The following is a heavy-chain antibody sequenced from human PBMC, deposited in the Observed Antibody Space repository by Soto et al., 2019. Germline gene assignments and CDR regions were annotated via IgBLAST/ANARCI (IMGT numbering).Heavy chain of an antibody. D-gene: IGHD6-19*01. V-gene: IGHV3-9*01. Sequence: GGSLRLSCAASGFTFDDYAMHWVRQAPGNSLEWVSGISWNSGTIGYADSVKGRFTISRDNAKNSLYLQMNSLRAEDTALYYCAKSVADYYYYYMDVWGKGTTVTVSS. CDR3: AKSVADYYYYYMDV. CDR1: GFTFDDYA. J-gene: IGHJ6*03. CDR2: ISWNSGTI.